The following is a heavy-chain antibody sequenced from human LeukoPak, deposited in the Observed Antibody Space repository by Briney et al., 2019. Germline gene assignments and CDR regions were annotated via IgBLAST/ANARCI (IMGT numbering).Heavy chain of an antibody. CDR3: AGYQRTGLSATGLDY. J-gene: IGHJ4*02. CDR2: VFYSGST. CDR1: GGSINYDY. Sequence: SETLSLTCTVSGGSINYDYWSWIRQPPGKGLEWIGYVFYSGSTNYSPSLRGRVTMSVDTSKNQFSLRLSSLTASDTAVYYRAGYQRTGLSATGLDYWGQGILVTVSS. D-gene: IGHD4-17*01. V-gene: IGHV4-59*01.